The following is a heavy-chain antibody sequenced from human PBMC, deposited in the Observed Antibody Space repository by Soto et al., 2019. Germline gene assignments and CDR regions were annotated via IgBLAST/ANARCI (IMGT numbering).Heavy chain of an antibody. CDR1: GFTFSSYS. Sequence: EVQLVESGGGLVKPGGSLRLSCAASGFTFSSYSMNWVRQAPGKGLEWVSSISSSSSYIYYADSVKGRFTISRDNAKNSLYLQMNSLRAEDTAVYYCARDLGLVCSGGSCYSGKGSYWGQGTLVTVSS. CDR3: ARDLGLVCSGGSCYSGKGSY. D-gene: IGHD2-15*01. V-gene: IGHV3-21*01. J-gene: IGHJ4*02. CDR2: ISSSSSYI.